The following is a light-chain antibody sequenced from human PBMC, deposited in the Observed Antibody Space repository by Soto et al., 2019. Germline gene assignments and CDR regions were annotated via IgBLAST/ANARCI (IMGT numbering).Light chain of an antibody. CDR3: GTWDSSLSAVV. V-gene: IGLV1-51*01. J-gene: IGLJ2*01. CDR2: DNN. Sequence: QSALTQPASVSGSPGQKVTISCSGSSSNIGNNYVSWYQQLPGTAPKLLIYDNNKRPSGIPDRFSGSKSGTSATLGITGLQTGDEADYYCGTWDSSLSAVVFGGGTQLTVL. CDR1: SSNIGNNY.